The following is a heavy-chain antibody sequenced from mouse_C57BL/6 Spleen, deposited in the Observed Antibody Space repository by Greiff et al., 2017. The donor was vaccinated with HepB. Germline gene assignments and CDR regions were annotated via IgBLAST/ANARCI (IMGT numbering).Heavy chain of an antibody. CDR3: AREDDGYYVDYYAMDY. V-gene: IGHV5-17*01. J-gene: IGHJ4*01. Sequence: EVKLVESGGGLVKPGGSLKLSCAASGFTFSDYGMHWVRQAPEKGLEWVAYISSGSSTIYYADTVKGRFTISRDNAKNTLFLQMTSLRSEDTALYDCAREDDGYYVDYYAMDYWGQGTSVTVSS. CDR2: ISSGSSTI. CDR1: GFTFSDYG. D-gene: IGHD2-3*01.